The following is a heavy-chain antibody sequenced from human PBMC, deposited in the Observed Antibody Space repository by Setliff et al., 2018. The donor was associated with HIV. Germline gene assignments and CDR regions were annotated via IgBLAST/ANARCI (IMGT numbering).Heavy chain of an antibody. V-gene: IGHV4-31*03. CDR2: IYYSGST. Sequence: SETLSLTCTVSGGSISSGGHYWSWIRQHPGKGLEWIGYIYYSGSTYYNPSLKSRVTISVDTSKNQFSLKLSSVTAADTAVYYCAREEIVGVTGYYYYMDVRGKGTTVTVSS. CDR1: GGSISSGGHY. CDR3: AREEIVGVTGYYYYMDV. J-gene: IGHJ6*03. D-gene: IGHD1-26*01.